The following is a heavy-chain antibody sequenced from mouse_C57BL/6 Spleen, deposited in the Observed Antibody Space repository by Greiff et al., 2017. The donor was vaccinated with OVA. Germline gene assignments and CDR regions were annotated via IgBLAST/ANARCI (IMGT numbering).Heavy chain of an antibody. Sequence: EVQVVESGPGLVKPSQSLSLTCSVTGYSITSGYYWNWIRQFPGNKLEWMGYISYDGSNNYNPSLKNRISITRNTSKNQFFLKLNSVTTEDTATYYCARDRTGTEFAYWGQGTLVTVSA. CDR2: ISYDGSN. V-gene: IGHV3-6*01. D-gene: IGHD4-1*01. CDR1: GYSITSGYY. CDR3: ARDRTGTEFAY. J-gene: IGHJ3*01.